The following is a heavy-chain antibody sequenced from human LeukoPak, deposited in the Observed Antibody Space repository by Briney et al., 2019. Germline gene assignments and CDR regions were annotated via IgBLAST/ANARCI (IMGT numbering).Heavy chain of an antibody. D-gene: IGHD3-22*01. J-gene: IGHJ4*02. V-gene: IGHV3-74*01. Sequence: GGSLRLSCAASGFTFRNYWMHWVRQAPGKGLVWVSRVNGDGSNTIYADSVKGRFTISRDNAANTVYLQMNSLRGEDTAVYYCARGLYYHDSSDNPYWGQGTLVTVSS. CDR3: ARGLYYHDSSDNPY. CDR2: VNGDGSNT. CDR1: GFTFRNYW.